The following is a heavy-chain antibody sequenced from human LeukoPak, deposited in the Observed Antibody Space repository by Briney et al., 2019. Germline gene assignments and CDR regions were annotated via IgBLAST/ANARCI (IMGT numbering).Heavy chain of an antibody. V-gene: IGHV3-53*01. J-gene: IGHJ4*02. Sequence: GGSLRLSCAASGFTFSSNYRSWVRQAPGKGLEWVSVIYSGGSTYYADSVKGRFTISRDNSKNTLYLQMNSLRAEDTAVYYCARDQPDYGGTGIDYWGQGTLVTVSS. D-gene: IGHD4-23*01. CDR1: GFTFSSNY. CDR2: IYSGGST. CDR3: ARDQPDYGGTGIDY.